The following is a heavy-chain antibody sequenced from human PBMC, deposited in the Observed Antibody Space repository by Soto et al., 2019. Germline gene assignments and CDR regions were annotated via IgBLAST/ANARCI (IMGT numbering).Heavy chain of an antibody. J-gene: IGHJ5*02. Sequence: GLDLEWLALIYWDDDKRYSPSLKSRLTITKDTSKNQVVLTMTNMDPVDTATYYCAHRPPYDYGDYDWFDPWGQGTLVTVSS. CDR3: AHRPPYDYGDYDWFDP. CDR2: IYWDDDK. V-gene: IGHV2-5*02. D-gene: IGHD4-17*01.